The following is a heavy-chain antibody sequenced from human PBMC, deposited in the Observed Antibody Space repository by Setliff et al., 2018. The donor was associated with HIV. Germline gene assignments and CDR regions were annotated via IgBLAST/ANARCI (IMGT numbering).Heavy chain of an antibody. Sequence: GGSLRLSCAASGFYFSIYAMSWVRQAPGKGLEWVSGISGSGGSTYYADSVKGRFTISRDNSENSLYLQMNSLRAEDTAMYYCARRFRYCRNTSCYKGLDFWSQGTLVTVSS. CDR3: ARRFRYCRNTSCYKGLDF. D-gene: IGHD2-2*02. CDR2: ISGSGGST. CDR1: GFYFSIYA. J-gene: IGHJ4*02. V-gene: IGHV3-23*01.